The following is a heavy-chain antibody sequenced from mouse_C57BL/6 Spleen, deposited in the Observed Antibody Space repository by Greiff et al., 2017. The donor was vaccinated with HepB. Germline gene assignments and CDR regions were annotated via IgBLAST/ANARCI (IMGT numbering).Heavy chain of an antibody. Sequence: EVQLVESGGGLVQPGGSLKLSCAASGFTFTDYYMYWVRQTPEKRLEWVAYISNGGGSTYYPDTVKGRFTISRDNANNTLYLHMSRLKSEDTAMYYCESHGLYGGFAYWGKGTMVTVSA. V-gene: IGHV5-12*01. D-gene: IGHD1-1*02. CDR2: ISNGGGST. CDR3: ESHGLYGGFAY. CDR1: GFTFTDYY. J-gene: IGHJ3*01.